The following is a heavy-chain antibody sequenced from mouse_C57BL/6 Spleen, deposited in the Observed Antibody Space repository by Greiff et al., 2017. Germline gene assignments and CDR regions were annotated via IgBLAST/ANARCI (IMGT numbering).Heavy chain of an antibody. V-gene: IGHV1-4*01. CDR3: ARNEVYGCIYFDY. CDR1: GYTFTSYT. D-gene: IGHD1-1*01. CDR2: INPSSGYT. Sequence: QVQLKESGAELARPGASVKMSCKASGYTFTSYTMHWVKQRPGQGLEWIGYINPSSGYTKYNQKFKDKATLTADKSSSTAYMPLSSLTSEDSADYYCARNEVYGCIYFDYWGQGTTLTVSS. J-gene: IGHJ2*01.